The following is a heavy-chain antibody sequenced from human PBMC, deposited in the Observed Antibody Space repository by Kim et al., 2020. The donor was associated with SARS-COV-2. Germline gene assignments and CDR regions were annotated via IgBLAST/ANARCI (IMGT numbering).Heavy chain of an antibody. J-gene: IGHJ4*02. V-gene: IGHV4-30-2*01. D-gene: IGHD1-7*01. CDR3: ARGLNYRYYFDY. Sequence: YYNPSLKSRVTRSVDRSKNQFSLKLSSVTAADTAVYYCARGLNYRYYFDYWGQGTLVTVSS.